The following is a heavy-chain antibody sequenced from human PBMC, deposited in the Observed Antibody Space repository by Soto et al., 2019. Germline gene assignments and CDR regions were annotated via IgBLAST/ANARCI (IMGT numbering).Heavy chain of an antibody. CDR2: ISGSGGST. D-gene: IGHD3-16*02. Sequence: PGGSLRLSCAASGFTFSSYAMSWVRQAPGKGLEWVSAISGSGGSTYYADSVKGRFTISRDNSKNTLYLQMNSLRAEDTAVYYCAKRGWGSYRAYYYYYMDVWGKGTTVTVSS. V-gene: IGHV3-23*01. J-gene: IGHJ6*03. CDR3: AKRGWGSYRAYYYYYMDV. CDR1: GFTFSSYA.